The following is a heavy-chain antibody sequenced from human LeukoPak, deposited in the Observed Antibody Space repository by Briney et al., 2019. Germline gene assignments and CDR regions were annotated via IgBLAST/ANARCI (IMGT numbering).Heavy chain of an antibody. CDR1: GGSISSHS. Sequence: PSETLSLTCTVSGGSISSHSWSWIRQPPGKGLEWIAYIYYSGSTDYNPSLKSRVTISVDTSKNQFSLKLSSVTAADTAVYYCARQTMSTAEAFDIWGQGTMVTVSS. J-gene: IGHJ3*02. D-gene: IGHD4-17*01. CDR3: ARQTMSTAEAFDI. V-gene: IGHV4-59*08. CDR2: IYYSGST.